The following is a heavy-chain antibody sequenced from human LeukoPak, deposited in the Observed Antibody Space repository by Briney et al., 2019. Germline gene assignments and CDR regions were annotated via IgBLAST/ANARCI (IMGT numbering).Heavy chain of an antibody. J-gene: IGHJ3*02. CDR3: VRTTDSFFDS. D-gene: IGHD4-17*01. Sequence: GGSLRLSCAASGFTFSSYSMNWVRQAPGKGLEWVSSISSSSSYIYYADSVKGRFTISRANAKHSLYLQMNSLRAEDAAVDYEVRTTDSFFDSWGQRTMVTASS. CDR2: ISSSSSYI. V-gene: IGHV3-21*01. CDR1: GFTFSSYS.